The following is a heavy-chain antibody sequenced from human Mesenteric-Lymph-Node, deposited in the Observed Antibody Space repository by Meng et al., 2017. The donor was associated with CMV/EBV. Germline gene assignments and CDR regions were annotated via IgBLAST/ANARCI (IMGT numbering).Heavy chain of an antibody. J-gene: IGHJ6*02. D-gene: IGHD3-3*01. CDR3: ARDIGRNYDLVSDDV. V-gene: IGHV4-34*01. CDR2: INHSGST. CDR1: GGSFSGYY. Sequence: GSLRLSCAVYGGSFSGYYWSWIRQPPGKGLEWIGEINHSGSTNYNPSLKSRVTISVDTSKNQFSLKLSSVTAADTAVYYCARDIGRNYDLVSDDVWGQGTTVTVSS.